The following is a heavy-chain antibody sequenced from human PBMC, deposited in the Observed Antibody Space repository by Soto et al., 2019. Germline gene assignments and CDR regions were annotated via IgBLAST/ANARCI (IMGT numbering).Heavy chain of an antibody. CDR2: ISSSSSYI. CDR1: GFTFSSYS. Sequence: ESGGGLVKPGGSLRLSCAASGFTFSSYSMNWVRQAPGKGLEWVSSISSSSSYIYYADSVKGRFTISRDNAKNSLYLQMNSLRAEDTAVYYCARDAGIAAAGHFDYWGQGTLVTVSS. D-gene: IGHD6-13*01. J-gene: IGHJ4*02. V-gene: IGHV3-21*01. CDR3: ARDAGIAAAGHFDY.